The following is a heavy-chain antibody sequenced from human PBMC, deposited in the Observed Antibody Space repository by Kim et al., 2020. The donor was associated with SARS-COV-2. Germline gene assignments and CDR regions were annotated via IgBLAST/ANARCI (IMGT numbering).Heavy chain of an antibody. CDR2: TYYRSKWYN. J-gene: IGHJ6*02. Sequence: SQTLSLTCAISGDSVSSNSAAWNWIRQSPSRGLEWLGRTYYRSKWYNDYAVSVKSRITINPDTSKNQFSLQLNSVTPEDTAVYYCARETIHYYGSGSLHYYYYYCMDVWGQGTTVTVSS. CDR3: ARETIHYYGSGSLHYYYYYCMDV. CDR1: GDSVSSNSAA. V-gene: IGHV6-1*01. D-gene: IGHD3-10*01.